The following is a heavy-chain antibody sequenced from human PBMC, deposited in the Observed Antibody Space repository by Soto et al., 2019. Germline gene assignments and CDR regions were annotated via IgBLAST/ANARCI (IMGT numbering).Heavy chain of an antibody. CDR1: GYTFTSYD. Sequence: ASVKVSCKASGYTFTSYDINWVRQATGQGLEWMGWMNPNSGNTGYAQKFQGRVTMTEDTSTDTAYMELSSLRSEDTAVYYCATGLAVAGFDYWGQGTLVTVSS. D-gene: IGHD6-19*01. CDR3: ATGLAVAGFDY. V-gene: IGHV1-8*01. J-gene: IGHJ4*02. CDR2: MNPNSGNT.